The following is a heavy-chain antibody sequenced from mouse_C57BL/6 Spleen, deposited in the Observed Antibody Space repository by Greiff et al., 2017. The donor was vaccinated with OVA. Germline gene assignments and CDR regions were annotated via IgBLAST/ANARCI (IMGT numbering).Heavy chain of an antibody. D-gene: IGHD2-4*01. J-gene: IGHJ4*01. Sequence: EVQLQQSGPELVKPGASVKISCKASGYTFTDYYMNWVKQSHGKSLEWIGDINPNNGGTSYNQKFKGKATLTVDKSSSTAYMELRSLTSEDSAVYYCARLDDYDDGGSYAMDYWGQGTSVTVSS. CDR1: GYTFTDYY. V-gene: IGHV1-26*01. CDR3: ARLDDYDDGGSYAMDY. CDR2: INPNNGGT.